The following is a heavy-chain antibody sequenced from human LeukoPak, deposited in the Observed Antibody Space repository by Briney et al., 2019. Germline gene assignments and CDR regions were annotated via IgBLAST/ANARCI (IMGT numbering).Heavy chain of an antibody. CDR2: ISSSGSTI. Sequence: GGSLRLSCAASGFTFSSYEMNWVRQAPGKGLEWVSYISSSGSTIYYADSVKGRFTISRDNAKNSLYLKMNSLRAEDTAVYYCAKGGADDYGSGSLFIRRDYYYYGMDVWGQGTTVTVSS. CDR1: GFTFSSYE. CDR3: AKGGADDYGSGSLFIRRDYYYYGMDV. D-gene: IGHD3-10*01. V-gene: IGHV3-48*03. J-gene: IGHJ6*02.